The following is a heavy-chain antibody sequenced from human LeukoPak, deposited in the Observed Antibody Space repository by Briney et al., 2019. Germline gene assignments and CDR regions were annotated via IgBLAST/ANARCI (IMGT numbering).Heavy chain of an antibody. V-gene: IGHV1-69*04. CDR3: ARVLRRAYGDYAGEFDP. D-gene: IGHD4-17*01. CDR2: IIPIVNIA. CDR1: GGTFNSYG. J-gene: IGHJ5*02. Sequence: SVKVSCKASGGTFNSYGISWVRQAPGQGLEWMGRIIPIVNIAKYAQKFQGRVTITADKSTSTAYMELSSLRSEDTAVYYCARVLRRAYGDYAGEFDPWGQGTLVTVSS.